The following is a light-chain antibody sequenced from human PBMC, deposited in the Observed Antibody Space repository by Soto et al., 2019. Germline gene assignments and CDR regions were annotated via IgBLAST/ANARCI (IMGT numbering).Light chain of an antibody. J-gene: IGKJ2*01. Sequence: EIVLTQSPGTLSLSPGERATLSCRASQSVSSSYLAWYQQKPGQAPRLLIYGASSRDTGIPDRFSGSGSGTDFTLTISRLEPEDFAVYYCQQYGSSPTSTFGHGTKVEIK. V-gene: IGKV3-20*01. CDR1: QSVSSSY. CDR3: QQYGSSPTST. CDR2: GAS.